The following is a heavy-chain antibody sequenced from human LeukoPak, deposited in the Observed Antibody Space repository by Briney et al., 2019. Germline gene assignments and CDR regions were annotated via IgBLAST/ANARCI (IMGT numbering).Heavy chain of an antibody. CDR2: IIPIFGTA. CDR1: GGTFSSYA. D-gene: IGHD2-2*01. Sequence: GSSVKVSCKASGGTFSSYAISWVRQAPGQGLEWMGGIIPIFGTANYAQKFQGRVTITADESTSTAYMELSSLRSEDTAVYYCARSRAIVVVPGAPDTRWFDPWGQGTLVTVSS. CDR3: ARSRAIVVVPGAPDTRWFDP. J-gene: IGHJ5*02. V-gene: IGHV1-69*01.